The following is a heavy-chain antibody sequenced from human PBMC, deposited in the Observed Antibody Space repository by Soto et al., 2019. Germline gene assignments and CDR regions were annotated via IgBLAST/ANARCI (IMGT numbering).Heavy chain of an antibody. CDR1: GFTFNSYT. V-gene: IGHV3-21*04. D-gene: IGHD1-26*01. CDR3: AKELGSSRPFDY. J-gene: IGHJ4*02. Sequence: GGSLRLSCAASGFTFNSYTMNWVRQAPGKGLEWVSSITSSSGYIYYADSVKGRFTISRDNARNTLYLQMISLRAEDSAVYYCAKELGSSRPFDYRGQGTLVTVSS. CDR2: ITSSSGYI.